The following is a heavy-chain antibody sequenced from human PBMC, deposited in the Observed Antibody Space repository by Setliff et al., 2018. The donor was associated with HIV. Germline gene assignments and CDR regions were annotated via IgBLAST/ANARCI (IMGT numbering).Heavy chain of an antibody. V-gene: IGHV4-34*01. J-gene: IGHJ6*02. CDR3: ARGRSCSSSSCYLVYYYYGMDV. CDR1: GGSFSGYY. Sequence: KLRETLSLTCAVYGGSFSGYYWSWIRQPPGKGLEWIGEIIHTGSTNYNPSLKSRVTISVDTSKNQFSLRLSSVTAADTAVYYCARGRSCSSSSCYLVYYYYGMDVWGHGSTVTVSS. CDR2: IIHTGST. D-gene: IGHD2-2*01.